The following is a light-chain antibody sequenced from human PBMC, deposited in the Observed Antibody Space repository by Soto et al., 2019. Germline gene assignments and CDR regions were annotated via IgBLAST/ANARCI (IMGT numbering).Light chain of an antibody. CDR1: QSVGTTY. J-gene: IGKJ1*01. Sequence: EIVLTQSAGTLSLSPDERATLSCSTSQSVGTTYSAWHQQKPGQAHRLLIFGASRRATGIPDRFSGSGSGTDFTLTISGLQPEDFATYYCQQHYTYSWTFGQGTKVDIK. CDR3: QQHYTYSWT. CDR2: GAS. V-gene: IGKV3D-7*01.